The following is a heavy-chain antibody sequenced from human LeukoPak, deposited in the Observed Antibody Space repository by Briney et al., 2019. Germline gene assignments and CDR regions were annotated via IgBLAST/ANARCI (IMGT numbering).Heavy chain of an antibody. V-gene: IGHV4-59*01. D-gene: IGHD3-10*01. J-gene: IGHJ6*03. CDR2: IYYSGST. CDR3: ARAAGLYYYYYMDV. Sequence: SETLSLTCTVSGGSISSYYWSWIRQPPGKGLEWIGDIYYSGSTNYNPSLKSRVTISVDTSKNQFSLKLSSVTAADTAVYYCARAAGLYYYYYMDVWGKGTTVTVSS. CDR1: GGSISSYY.